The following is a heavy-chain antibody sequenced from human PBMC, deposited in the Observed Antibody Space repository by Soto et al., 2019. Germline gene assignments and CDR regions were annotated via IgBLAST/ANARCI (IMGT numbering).Heavy chain of an antibody. Sequence: GASVKVSCKASGGTFSSYAISWARQAPGQGLEWMGGIIPIFGTANYAQKFQGRVTITADESTSTAYMELSSLRSEDTAVYYCARAHYDSSGYYPNDYWGQGTLVTVSS. D-gene: IGHD3-22*01. CDR2: IIPIFGTA. J-gene: IGHJ4*02. V-gene: IGHV1-69*13. CDR3: ARAHYDSSGYYPNDY. CDR1: GGTFSSYA.